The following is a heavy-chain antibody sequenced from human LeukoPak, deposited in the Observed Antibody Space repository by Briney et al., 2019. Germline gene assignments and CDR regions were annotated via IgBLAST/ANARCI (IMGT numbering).Heavy chain of an antibody. D-gene: IGHD6-19*01. CDR2: LYYSGST. Sequence: SETLSLTXTVSGGSIGSSSYYWGWICQPPGKGLQWIGSLYYSGSTYYNPSLKSRVTISVDTSKNQFSLKLSSVTAADTAVYYCATQNSGWYGGRDYWGQGTLVTVSS. CDR3: ATQNSGWYGGRDY. V-gene: IGHV4-39*01. J-gene: IGHJ4*02. CDR1: GGSIGSSSYY.